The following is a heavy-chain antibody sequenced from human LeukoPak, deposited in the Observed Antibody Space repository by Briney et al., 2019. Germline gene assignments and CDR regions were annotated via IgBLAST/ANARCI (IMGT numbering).Heavy chain of an antibody. D-gene: IGHD3-22*01. CDR2: IKTDGSEK. Sequence: PGESLRLSCEGSGFTFSNYWMGWVRQAPGKGLQWVANIKTDGSEKYYVDSVKGRFTISRDNAKNSLYLQMNSLRAEDTAVYYCATYSSLNRREFQCWGQGTLLTVSS. CDR1: GFTFSNYW. CDR3: ATYSSLNRREFQC. V-gene: IGHV3-7*01. J-gene: IGHJ1*01.